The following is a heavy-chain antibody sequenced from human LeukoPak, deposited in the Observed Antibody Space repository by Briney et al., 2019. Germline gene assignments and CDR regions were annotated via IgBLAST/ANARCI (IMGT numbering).Heavy chain of an antibody. D-gene: IGHD5-12*01. V-gene: IGHV3-21*01. Sequence: PGGSLRLSRAASGFTFSSYSMNWVRHAPGKGLKWVSFISSSSSYIYYADSVKGRFTISRDNAKNSLYLQMNSLRAEDTAVYYCARDGGVATGLFDYWGQGTLVTVSS. J-gene: IGHJ4*02. CDR3: ARDGGVATGLFDY. CDR1: GFTFSSYS. CDR2: ISSSSSYI.